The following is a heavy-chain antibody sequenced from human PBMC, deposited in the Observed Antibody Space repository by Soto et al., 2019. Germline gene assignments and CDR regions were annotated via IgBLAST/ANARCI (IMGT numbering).Heavy chain of an antibody. CDR3: ARTGLYNWFDP. J-gene: IGHJ5*02. CDR1: GFTFSSYW. V-gene: IGHV3-7*01. Sequence: PGGSLRLSCAASGFTFSSYWMSWVRQAPGKGLEWVAHINQDGSEKYYADSVKGRFTISRDNAKNSLYLQMNSLRAEDTAVYYCARTGLYNWFDPWGQGTLVTVSS. CDR2: INQDGSEK.